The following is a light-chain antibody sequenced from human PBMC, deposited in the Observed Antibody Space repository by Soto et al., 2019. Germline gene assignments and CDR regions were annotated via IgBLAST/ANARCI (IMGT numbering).Light chain of an antibody. CDR1: QDISNY. J-gene: IGKJ3*01. CDR2: DAS. V-gene: IGKV1-33*01. CDR3: QQYDNLPFT. Sequence: DIQMTQSPSSLSASVGDRVTITCQASQDISNYLNWYQQKPGKAPKLLIYDASNLETGVPSRFSGSGSGTDFTFTISSLQHEHIATYYCQQYDNLPFTFGHATKVDIK.